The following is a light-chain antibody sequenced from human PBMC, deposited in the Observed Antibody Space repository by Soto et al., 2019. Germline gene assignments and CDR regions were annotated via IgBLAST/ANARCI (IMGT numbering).Light chain of an antibody. Sequence: QSALTQPASVSGSPGQSITNSCTGTSSDVGAYNYVSWYQQHPGKAPKLMIYEVSNRPSGVSDRFSGSRSGNTASLTISGLQAEDESDYYCISYTSSSTWVFGGGTKLTVL. CDR1: SSDVGAYNY. CDR2: EVS. CDR3: ISYTSSSTWV. J-gene: IGLJ3*02. V-gene: IGLV2-14*01.